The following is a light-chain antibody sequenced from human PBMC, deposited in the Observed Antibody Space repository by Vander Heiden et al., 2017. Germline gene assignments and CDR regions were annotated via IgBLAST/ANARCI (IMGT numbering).Light chain of an antibody. Sequence: VLTQRHPVSGAPRQRSPISCHGTSSNIGAGYDVHWYQQLPGTAPKLLVYGTSDRPSGVPDRFSGSKSGTSASLAITGLQAEDEADYYCQAYDSSRKVVFGGGTKLTVL. CDR2: GTS. J-gene: IGLJ2*01. V-gene: IGLV1-40*01. CDR1: SSNIGAGYD. CDR3: QAYDSSRKVV.